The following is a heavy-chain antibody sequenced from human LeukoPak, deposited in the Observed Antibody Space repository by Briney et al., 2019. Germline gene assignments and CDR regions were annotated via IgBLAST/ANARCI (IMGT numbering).Heavy chain of an antibody. Sequence: SETLSLTCTVSGGSISSYYWSWIRQPPGKGLEWIGYIYYSGSTNYNPSLKSRVTISVDTSKNQFSLKLSSVPAADTAVYYCARRGGSGWYFDYWGQGTLVTVSS. CDR1: GGSISSYY. J-gene: IGHJ4*02. D-gene: IGHD6-19*01. CDR3: ARRGGSGWYFDY. V-gene: IGHV4-59*01. CDR2: IYYSGST.